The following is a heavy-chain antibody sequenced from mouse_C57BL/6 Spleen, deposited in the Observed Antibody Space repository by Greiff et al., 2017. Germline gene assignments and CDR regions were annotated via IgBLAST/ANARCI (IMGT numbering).Heavy chain of an antibody. CDR1: GFSLTSYG. Sequence: VQLQQSGPGLVQPSQSLSITCTVSGFSLTSYGVNWVRPSPGKGLEWLGVLWSGGSTDYHAAFISRLSISKDNSKSQVFFKMNSLQADYTAIYYFSRNYYDYSYAMDYWGPGTSVTVSS. J-gene: IGHJ4*01. CDR3: SRNYYDYSYAMDY. V-gene: IGHV2-2*01. CDR2: LWSGGST. D-gene: IGHD2-4*01.